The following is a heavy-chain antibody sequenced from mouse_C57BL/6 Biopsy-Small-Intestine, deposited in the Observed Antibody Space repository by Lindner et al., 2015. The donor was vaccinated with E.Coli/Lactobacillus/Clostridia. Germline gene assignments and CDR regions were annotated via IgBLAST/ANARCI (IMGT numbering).Heavy chain of an antibody. J-gene: IGHJ3*01. Sequence: VQLQESGAELVMPGASVKLSCKASGYTFTSYWMHWVKQRPGQGLEWIGEIDPSDSYTNYNQKFKGKATLTVDKSSRTAYMQLSSLTSEDSAVYYCARGDSNSWFAYWGQGTLVTVSA. CDR2: IDPSDSYT. D-gene: IGHD2-5*01. CDR3: ARGDSNSWFAY. CDR1: GYTFTSYW. V-gene: IGHV1-69*01.